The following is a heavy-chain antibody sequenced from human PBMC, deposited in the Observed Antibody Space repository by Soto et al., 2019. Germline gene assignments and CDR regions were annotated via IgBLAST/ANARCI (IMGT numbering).Heavy chain of an antibody. Sequence: QVQLVQSGAEVKKPGSSVKVSCKVSGDIFISYAISWVRQAPGQGLEWMGGIIPIFPTAKYAQKFQGRVTXTXDXXTHTDYMELSSLRSEDTAVYYCARGGEYYYDSSGYWNGVDIWGQGTMVTVSS. J-gene: IGHJ3*02. CDR1: GDIFISYA. CDR2: IIPIFPTA. D-gene: IGHD3-22*01. CDR3: ARGGEYYYDSSGYWNGVDI. V-gene: IGHV1-69*05.